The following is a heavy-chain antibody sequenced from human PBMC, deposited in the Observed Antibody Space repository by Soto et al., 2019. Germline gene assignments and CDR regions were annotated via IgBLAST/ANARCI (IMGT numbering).Heavy chain of an antibody. CDR3: AHTGSALRYFDWLPTAQFDY. J-gene: IGHJ4*02. CDR1: GFSLSTSGVG. Sequence: SGPTLVKPTQTLTLTCTFSGFSLSTSGVGVGWIRQPPGKALEWLALIYWDDDKRYSPSLKSRLTITKDTSKNQVVLTMTNMDPVDTATYYCAHTGSALRYFDWLPTAQFDYWGQGTLVTVSS. V-gene: IGHV2-5*02. D-gene: IGHD3-9*01. CDR2: IYWDDDK.